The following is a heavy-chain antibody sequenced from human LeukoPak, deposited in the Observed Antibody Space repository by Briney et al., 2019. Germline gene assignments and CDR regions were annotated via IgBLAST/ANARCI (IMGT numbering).Heavy chain of an antibody. D-gene: IGHD2-2*03. CDR2: IIPIFGTS. J-gene: IGHJ6*04. V-gene: IGHV1-69*13. Sequence: SSVTVSCKASVGTFSSYAISWVRQAPGQGLEWVGGIIPIFGTSNYAQKFQGRVTITAAESTSTAYMELSSLRSEDTALYYCARHAGYCSSTSCAPTEYYYYGMDVWGKGTTVTVSS. CDR1: VGTFSSYA. CDR3: ARHAGYCSSTSCAPTEYYYYGMDV.